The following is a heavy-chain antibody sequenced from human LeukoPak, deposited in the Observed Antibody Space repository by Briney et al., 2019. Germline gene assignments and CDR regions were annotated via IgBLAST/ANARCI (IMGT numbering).Heavy chain of an antibody. CDR1: GYSISSGYY. CDR2: IYHSGST. CDR3: ARDIRLFWGGYYTAYNWFDP. Sequence: SETLSLTCAVSGYSISSGYYWGWIRQPPGKGLEWIGSIYHSGSTYYNPSLKSRVTISVDTSKNQFSLKLSSVTAADTAVYYCARDIRLFWGGYYTAYNWFDPWGQGTLVTVSS. J-gene: IGHJ5*02. D-gene: IGHD3-3*01. V-gene: IGHV4-38-2*01.